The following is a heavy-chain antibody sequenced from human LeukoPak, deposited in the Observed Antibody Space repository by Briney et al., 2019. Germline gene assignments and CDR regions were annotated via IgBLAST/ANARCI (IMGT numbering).Heavy chain of an antibody. CDR3: ARDPGILTGYYDY. V-gene: IGHV3-11*04. J-gene: IGHJ4*02. Sequence: GGXLXXPCAASGFTFSDYYMSWIRQAPGKGLEWVSYISSSGSTIYYADSVKGRFTISRDNAKNSLYLQMNSLRAEDTAVYYCARDPGILTGYYDYWGQGTLVTVSS. CDR1: GFTFSDYY. D-gene: IGHD3-9*01. CDR2: ISSSGSTI.